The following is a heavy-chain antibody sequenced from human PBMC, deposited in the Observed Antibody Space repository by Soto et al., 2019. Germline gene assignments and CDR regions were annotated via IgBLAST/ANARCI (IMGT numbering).Heavy chain of an antibody. CDR2: ISGSGGST. CDR3: AKKWDLGYCSSTICSPFDY. J-gene: IGHJ4*02. D-gene: IGHD2-2*01. CDR1: GFTFSSYA. V-gene: IGHV3-23*01. Sequence: EVQLLESGGGLVQPGGSLRLSCAASGFTFSSYAMSWVRQAPGKGLEWVSAISGSGGSTYYADSVKGRFTISRDNSKNTLYLQMNSLRAEDTAVYYCAKKWDLGYCSSTICSPFDYWGQGTLVTVSS.